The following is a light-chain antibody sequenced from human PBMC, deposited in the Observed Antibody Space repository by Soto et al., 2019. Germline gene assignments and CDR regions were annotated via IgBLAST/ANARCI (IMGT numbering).Light chain of an antibody. CDR3: QQYGSSPPWT. V-gene: IGKV3-20*01. Sequence: EIVLTQSPGTRSLSPGERATPSCRATESISSSYLAWYQQKPGQAPRLLIYGASSRATGIPDRFSGSGSGTDFTLTISRLEPEDFAVYYCQQYGSSPPWTFGQGTKVDIK. CDR1: ESISSSY. J-gene: IGKJ1*01. CDR2: GAS.